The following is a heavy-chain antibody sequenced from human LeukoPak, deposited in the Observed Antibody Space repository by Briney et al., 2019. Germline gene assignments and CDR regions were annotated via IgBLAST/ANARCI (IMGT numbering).Heavy chain of an antibody. CDR3: ARDRLGPSFSVSHFDL. CDR2: INYNGAIT. CDR1: GFTFVDYG. Sequence: GGPLRLSCATSGFTFVDYGLSWVRRAPGKGLEWLCAINYNGAITDYADSVKGRFTISRDNAKNSLYLRMDSLRAEDTALYYCARDRLGPSFSVSHFDLWGQGTLVTVSS. V-gene: IGHV3-20*04. D-gene: IGHD3-3*02. J-gene: IGHJ4*02.